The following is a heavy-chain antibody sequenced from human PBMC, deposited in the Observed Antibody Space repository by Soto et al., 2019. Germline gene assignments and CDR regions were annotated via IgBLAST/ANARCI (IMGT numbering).Heavy chain of an antibody. Sequence: QAQLVESGGGVVQPGRSLRLSCAASGFTFSSYGMHWVRQAPGTGLEWVAVISYDGGLQHYADSVKGRFTSSRDNSTNMGLLQMNSLRAEDTAVYYCVSDRGYGHASVPYSWGQGTLVSVSS. D-gene: IGHD5-18*01. J-gene: IGHJ4*02. CDR1: GFTFSSYG. V-gene: IGHV3-30*03. CDR2: ISYDGGLQ. CDR3: VSDRGYGHASVPYS.